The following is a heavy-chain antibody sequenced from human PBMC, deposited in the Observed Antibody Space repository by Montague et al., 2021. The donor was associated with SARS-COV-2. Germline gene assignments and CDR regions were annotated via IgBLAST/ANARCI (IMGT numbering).Heavy chain of an antibody. CDR2: IYSGGSST. CDR3: AKRLDDYFDY. J-gene: IGHJ4*02. V-gene: IGHV3-23*03. D-gene: IGHD1-1*01. Sequence: SLRLSCAASGFTFSSSGMSWVRQAPGKGLQWVSVIYSGGSSTYYADSVKGRFTISRDNSKNTLYLQMNSLRAEDTAVYYCAKRLDDYFDYWGQGTLVTVSS. CDR1: GFTFSSSG.